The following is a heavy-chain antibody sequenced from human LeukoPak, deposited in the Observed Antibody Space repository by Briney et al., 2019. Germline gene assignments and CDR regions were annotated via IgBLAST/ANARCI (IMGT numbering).Heavy chain of an antibody. CDR3: ARDQNWGEYNWFDP. Sequence: PSETLSLTCTVSGGSISSYYWSWIRQPPGKGLEWIGYIYYSGSTNYNPSLKSRVTISVDTSKNQFSLKLSSVTAADTAVYYCARDQNWGEYNWFDPWGQGSLVTVSS. J-gene: IGHJ5*02. V-gene: IGHV4-59*01. D-gene: IGHD7-27*01. CDR1: GGSISSYY. CDR2: IYYSGST.